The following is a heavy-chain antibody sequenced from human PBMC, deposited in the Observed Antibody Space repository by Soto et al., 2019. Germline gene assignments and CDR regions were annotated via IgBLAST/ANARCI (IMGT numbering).Heavy chain of an antibody. V-gene: IGHV3-9*01. CDR3: AKDIWGKTTSYYYMSV. CDR1: GFTFDDYA. CDR2: ISWNSGSI. D-gene: IGHD3-16*01. J-gene: IGHJ6*03. Sequence: VQLVESGGGLVQPGRSLRLSCAASGFTFDDYAMHWVRQAPGKGLEWVSGISWNSGSIGYADSVKGRFTISRDNAKNSLYLQMNSLRAEDTALYYCAKDIWGKTTSYYYMSVWGRGTTGTVSS.